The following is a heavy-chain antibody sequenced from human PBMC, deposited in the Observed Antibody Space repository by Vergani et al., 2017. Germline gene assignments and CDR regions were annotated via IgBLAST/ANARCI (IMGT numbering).Heavy chain of an antibody. J-gene: IGHJ6*02. CDR3: ARGGFDCSSTSCPYYYYYYGMDV. CDR1: GYTFTSYD. D-gene: IGHD2-2*01. Sequence: QVQLVQSGAEVKKPGASVKVSCKASGYTFTSYDINWVRQATGQGLEWMGWMNPNSGNTGYAQKFQGRVTMTRNTSISTAYMELSSLRSEDTAVYYCARGGFDCSSTSCPYYYYYYGMDVWGQGTTVTVSS. CDR2: MNPNSGNT. V-gene: IGHV1-8*01.